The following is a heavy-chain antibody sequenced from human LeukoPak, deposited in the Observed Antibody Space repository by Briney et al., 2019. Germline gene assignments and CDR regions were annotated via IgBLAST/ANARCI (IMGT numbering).Heavy chain of an antibody. J-gene: IGHJ4*02. CDR2: ISGGGGST. CDR1: GFTFSTYS. CDR3: AKGRGWLQFFDY. V-gene: IGHV3-23*01. D-gene: IGHD5-24*01. Sequence: GGSLRLSCAASGFTFSTYSMNWVRQAPGKGLEWVSTISGGGGSTFYADSVKGRFTISRDNSKNTLYLQMNSLRAEDTAVYYCAKGRGWLQFFDYWGQGTLVTVSS.